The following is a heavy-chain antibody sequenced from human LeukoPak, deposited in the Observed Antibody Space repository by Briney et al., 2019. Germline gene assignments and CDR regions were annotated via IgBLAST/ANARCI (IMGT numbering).Heavy chain of an antibody. Sequence: GGSLRPSCAASGFTFSSYAMSWVRQAPGTGLEWVSGLSGSFNSTYYADSVKGRFTISRDNSKNTLYLQMSSLRAEDTAVYYCAKDVVTTSHWYFDYWGQGTLVTVSS. D-gene: IGHD1-1*01. CDR1: GFTFSSYA. V-gene: IGHV3-23*01. CDR2: LSGSFNST. J-gene: IGHJ4*02. CDR3: AKDVVTTSHWYFDY.